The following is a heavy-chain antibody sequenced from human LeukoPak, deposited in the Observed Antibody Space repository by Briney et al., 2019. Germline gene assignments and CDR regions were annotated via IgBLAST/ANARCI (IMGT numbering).Heavy chain of an antibody. CDR1: GFTFSSYA. CDR3: AKNPVAYYFDY. Sequence: GGSLRLSCAASGFTFSSYAMSWVRQAPGKGLEWVSGVSGSGGHTYYADSVKGRFTISRNNSKNTLYLQMNSLRAEDTAVYYCAKNPVAYYFDYWGQGTLVTVSS. CDR2: VSGSGGHT. J-gene: IGHJ4*02. V-gene: IGHV3-23*01.